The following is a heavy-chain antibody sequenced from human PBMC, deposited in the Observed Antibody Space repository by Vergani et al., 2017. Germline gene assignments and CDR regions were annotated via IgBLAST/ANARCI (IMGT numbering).Heavy chain of an antibody. V-gene: IGHV4-61*02. CDR1: GGSISSGSYY. Sequence: QVQLQESGPGLVKPSQTLSLTCTVSGGSISSGSYYWSWIRQPAGKGLEWIGRIYTSGSTHYNPSLKSRVTISVDTSKNQFSLKLSSVTAADTAVYYCARDARIVVVPAEPDYYYGMDVWGQGTTVTVSS. CDR2: IYTSGST. CDR3: ARDARIVVVPAEPDYYYGMDV. J-gene: IGHJ6*02. D-gene: IGHD2-2*01.